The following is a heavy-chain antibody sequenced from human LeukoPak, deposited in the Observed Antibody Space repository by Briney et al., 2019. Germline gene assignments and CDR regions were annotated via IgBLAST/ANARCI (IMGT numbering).Heavy chain of an antibody. Sequence: GVSLRLPCAASGFTFDEYAMHWVRQGRGKGLEWVSGISWNSGRIVYADSAKGRFTISRDNAKNSLYLQMNSLRAEDTALYYCARSTGIVATIGEFDHWGQGTLVTVSS. CDR1: GFTFDEYA. D-gene: IGHD5-12*01. J-gene: IGHJ4*02. V-gene: IGHV3-9*01. CDR3: ARSTGIVATIGEFDH. CDR2: ISWNSGRI.